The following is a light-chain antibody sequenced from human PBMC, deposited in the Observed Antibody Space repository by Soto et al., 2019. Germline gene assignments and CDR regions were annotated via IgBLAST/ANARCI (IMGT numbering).Light chain of an antibody. Sequence: QSVLTQPASVSGSPGQSITISCTGTSSDVGNYNLVSWYQQFPGKAPKLIIYEGSRRPSGVSNRFSGSKSGNTASLTISGLQAEDEAEYYCCSYAGSFTFDVFGGGTKLTVL. CDR2: EGS. CDR1: SSDVGNYNL. J-gene: IGLJ2*01. CDR3: CSYAGSFTFDV. V-gene: IGLV2-23*03.